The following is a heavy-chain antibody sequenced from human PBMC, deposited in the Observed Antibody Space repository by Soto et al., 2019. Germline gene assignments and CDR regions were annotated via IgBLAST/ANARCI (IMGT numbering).Heavy chain of an antibody. Sequence: GSLRLSCAASGFTFSSYAMHWVRQAPGKGLEWVAVISYDGSNKYYADSVKGRFTISRDNSKNTLYLQMNSLRAEDTAVYYCARASSIAARPVDYWGQGTLVTVSS. CDR3: ARASSIAARPVDY. J-gene: IGHJ4*02. D-gene: IGHD6-6*01. CDR1: GFTFSSYA. V-gene: IGHV3-30-3*01. CDR2: ISYDGSNK.